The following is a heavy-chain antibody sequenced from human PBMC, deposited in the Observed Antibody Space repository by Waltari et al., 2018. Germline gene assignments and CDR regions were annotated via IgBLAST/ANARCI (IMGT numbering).Heavy chain of an antibody. Sequence: EVQLVESGGGLVQPGGSLRLSCAASGFTFSRYAMSWVRQAPGKGLEWVSAISGSGGRTYYADSVKGRCTISRDKHKTTLYLQMNRLRSEDTAVYSCAKDLTPRLRARYEFDYWGQGTLVTVSS. CDR2: ISGSGGRT. V-gene: IGHV3-23*04. D-gene: IGHD5-12*01. CDR3: AKDLTPRLRARYEFDY. J-gene: IGHJ4*02. CDR1: GFTFSRYA.